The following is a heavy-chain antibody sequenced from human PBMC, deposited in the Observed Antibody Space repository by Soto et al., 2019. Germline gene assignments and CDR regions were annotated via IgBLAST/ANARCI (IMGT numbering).Heavy chain of an antibody. V-gene: IGHV1-2*04. CDR3: ARESGGATATLDYYYFYMDV. CDR2: INPNGGVT. J-gene: IGHJ6*03. Sequence: QVQLVQSGAEVRKPGASVTVSCRSSGDSFNDYYIHWVRQAPGQGFEWMGWINPNGGVTKYAQKCQGWVSMTRDTSIRTVYMQLSRLRSDDTAVYYGARESGGATATLDYYYFYMDVWGTGTTVTVSS. D-gene: IGHD5-12*01. CDR1: GDSFNDYY.